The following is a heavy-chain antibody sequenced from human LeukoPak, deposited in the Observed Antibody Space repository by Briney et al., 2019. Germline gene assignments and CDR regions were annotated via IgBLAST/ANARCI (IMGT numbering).Heavy chain of an antibody. CDR3: ATPPNGGDLNYYFDY. CDR1: GFTFSSYW. CDR2: IRYDGSNK. V-gene: IGHV3-30*02. J-gene: IGHJ4*02. D-gene: IGHD2-21*01. Sequence: GGSLRLSCAASGFTFSSYWMHWVRQAPGKGLQWVAFIRYDGSNKYYADSVRGRFTISRDNSKNTVDLQMNSLRAEDTAVYYCATPPNGGDLNYYFDYWGQGTLVTVSS.